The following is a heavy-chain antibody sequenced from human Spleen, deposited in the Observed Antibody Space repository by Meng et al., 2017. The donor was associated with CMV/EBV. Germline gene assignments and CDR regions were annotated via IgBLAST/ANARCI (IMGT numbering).Heavy chain of an antibody. D-gene: IGHD3-10*01. V-gene: IGHV1-69*10. CDR1: GGTFSSYA. CDR2: IIPILGIA. J-gene: IGHJ5*02. CDR3: ARGKRITMVRGVMGNWFDP. Sequence: SVKVSCKASGGTFSSYAISWVRQAPGQGLEWMGGIIPILGIANYAQKFQGRVTITADKSTSTAYMELSSLRSEDTAVYYCARGKRITMVRGVMGNWFDPWGQGTLVTVSS.